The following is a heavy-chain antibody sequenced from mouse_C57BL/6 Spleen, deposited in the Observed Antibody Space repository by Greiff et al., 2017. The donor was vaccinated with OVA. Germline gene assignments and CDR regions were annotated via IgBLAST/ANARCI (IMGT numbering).Heavy chain of an antibody. V-gene: IGHV1-22*01. D-gene: IGHD2-1*01. J-gene: IGHJ3*01. CDR2: INPYNGGT. Sequence: VQLQQSGPELVKPGASVTISCTASGYTFTGYHMHWVKQSHGKSLEWIGYINPYNGGTSYHPKFKGKATLTVNKSSSTAYRELRSLTSEDAAVYYGARDGNSAWFADWGQGTLVTVSA. CDR3: ARDGNSAWFAD. CDR1: GYTFTGYH.